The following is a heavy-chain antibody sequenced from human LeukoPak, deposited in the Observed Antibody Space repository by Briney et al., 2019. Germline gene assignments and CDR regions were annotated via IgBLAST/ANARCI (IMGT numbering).Heavy chain of an antibody. CDR1: GFPLRSYL. J-gene: IGHJ4*02. CDR2: INGDGSGT. CDR3: AGSGTYYVMSDF. V-gene: IGHV3-74*01. Sequence: GSLRLSCAAPGFPLRSYLMPWVRQGPGKGLVWVSRINGDGSGTSYADSVKGRFTISRDNAKNTVYLQMNGLRADDTAVYYCAGSGTYYVMSDFWGQGTLVTVSS. D-gene: IGHD1-26*01.